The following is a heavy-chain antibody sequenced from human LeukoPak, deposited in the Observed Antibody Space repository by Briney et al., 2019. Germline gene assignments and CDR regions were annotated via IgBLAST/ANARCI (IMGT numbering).Heavy chain of an antibody. J-gene: IGHJ4*02. CDR2: IYISGST. D-gene: IGHD4-23*01. V-gene: IGHV4-61*02. Sequence: PSETLSLTCTVSGGSMSSGSYNWSWLRPPAGKGLEWIGRIYISGSTNYNPSLKSRVTISVDTSKNQFSLKLSSVTAADTAVYYCARGPMGVTHFDYWGQGTLVTVSS. CDR3: ARGPMGVTHFDY. CDR1: GGSMSSGSYN.